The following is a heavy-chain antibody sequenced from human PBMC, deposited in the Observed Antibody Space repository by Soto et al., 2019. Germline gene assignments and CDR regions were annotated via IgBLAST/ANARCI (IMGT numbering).Heavy chain of an antibody. CDR2: INAGNGNT. CDR1: GYTFTSYA. CDR3: ARGGSYYDSSGYYMNFDY. D-gene: IGHD3-22*01. V-gene: IGHV1-3*01. Sequence: QVQLVQSGAEVKKPGASVKVSCKASGYTFTSYAMHWVRQAPGQRLEWMGWINAGNGNTKYSQKFQGRVTITRDTSASTAYMELSSLRSEDTAVYYCARGGSYYDSSGYYMNFDYWGQGTLVTVSS. J-gene: IGHJ4*02.